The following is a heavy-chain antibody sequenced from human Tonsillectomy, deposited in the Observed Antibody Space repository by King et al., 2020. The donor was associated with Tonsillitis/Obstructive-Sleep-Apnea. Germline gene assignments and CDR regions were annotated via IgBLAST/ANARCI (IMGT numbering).Heavy chain of an antibody. J-gene: IGHJ3*02. Sequence: VQLVESGGGVVQPGRSLRLSCAASGFTFSSYAMHWVRQAPGKGLEWVAVISYDGTTKHSADSVKGRFIISRDDSKNTLYLQMNSLRAEDTAVYYCAGDIVRGVPDAFDIWGQGTMVTVSS. CDR2: ISYDGTTK. D-gene: IGHD3-10*01. CDR1: GFTFSSYA. CDR3: AGDIVRGVPDAFDI. V-gene: IGHV3-30*04.